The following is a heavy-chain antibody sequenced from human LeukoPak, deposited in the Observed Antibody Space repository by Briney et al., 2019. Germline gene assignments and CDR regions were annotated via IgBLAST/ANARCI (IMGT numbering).Heavy chain of an antibody. CDR2: ISAYNGNT. J-gene: IGHJ4*02. D-gene: IGHD2-15*01. CDR1: GYTFTSYG. Sequence: ASVKVSCKASGYTFTSYGISWVRQAPGQGLEWMGWISAYNGNTNYAQKLQGRVTMTTDTSTSTAYMELRSLRSDDTAVYYCARASGGSCYSFGCYFDYWGQGTLVTVPS. V-gene: IGHV1-18*01. CDR3: ARASGGSCYSFGCYFDY.